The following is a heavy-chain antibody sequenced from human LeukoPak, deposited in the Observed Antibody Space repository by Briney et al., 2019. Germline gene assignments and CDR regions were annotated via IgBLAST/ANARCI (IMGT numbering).Heavy chain of an antibody. CDR3: ARDTYVWGSYRPLGY. V-gene: IGHV1-3*01. J-gene: IGHJ4*02. CDR1: GYTFTSYA. CDR2: INAGNGNT. Sequence: HRASVKVSCKASGYTFTSYAMHWVRQAPGQRLEWMGWINAGNGNTKYSQTFQGRVTITRDTSASTAYMELSSLRSEDTAVYYCARDTYVWGSYRPLGYWGQGTLVTVSS. D-gene: IGHD3-16*02.